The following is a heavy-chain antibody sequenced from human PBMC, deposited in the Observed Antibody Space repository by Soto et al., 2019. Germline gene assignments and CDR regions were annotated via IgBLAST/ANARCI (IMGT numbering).Heavy chain of an antibody. CDR3: ASGVYYDILTGYYGYYYLDV. V-gene: IGHV1-2*04. J-gene: IGHJ6*03. D-gene: IGHD3-9*01. CDR1: GYTFTGYY. CDR2: INPNSGGT. Sequence: GASVKVSCKASGYTFTGYYMHWVRQAPGQGLEWMGWINPNSGGTNYAQKFQGWVTMTRDTSISTAYMELSRLRSDDTAVYYCASGVYYDILTGYYGYYYLDVWGKGTTVTVSS.